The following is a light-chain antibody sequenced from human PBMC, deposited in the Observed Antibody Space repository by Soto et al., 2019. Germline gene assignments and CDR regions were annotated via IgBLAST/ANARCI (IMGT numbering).Light chain of an antibody. CDR1: QSVSSN. J-gene: IGKJ4*01. CDR3: QQYKNWPPLT. CDR2: GAS. Sequence: EIVSTQSPCTLALSPVERATLSSXPSQSVSSNLAWYQQQPXQAHRLXXYGASTRATGIPARFSGSVSGTEFTPTISNLQSEDFAVYYGQQYKNWPPLTFGGGTQGDI. V-gene: IGKV3-15*01.